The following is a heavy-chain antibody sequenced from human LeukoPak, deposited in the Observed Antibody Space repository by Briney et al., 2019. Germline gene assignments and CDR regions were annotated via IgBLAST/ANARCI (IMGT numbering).Heavy chain of an antibody. J-gene: IGHJ4*02. CDR3: TTDLGLTMIRGVIVY. CDR2: IKSKGDGETT. D-gene: IGHD3-10*01. V-gene: IGHV3-15*01. Sequence: GGSLRLSGAASGFTFTNAWMTWVRQAPGKGLKWVGRIKSKGDGETTDYAAPVKGRFSMSRDDSKATMYLQMYSLEAEDTAVYYCTTDLGLTMIRGVIVYWGQGALVTVSS. CDR1: GFTFTNAW.